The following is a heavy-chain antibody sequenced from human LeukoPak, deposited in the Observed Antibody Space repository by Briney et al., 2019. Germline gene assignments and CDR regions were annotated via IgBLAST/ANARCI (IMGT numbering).Heavy chain of an antibody. CDR3: ASNSGYDHRTLDY. J-gene: IGHJ4*02. D-gene: IGHD5-12*01. CDR2: IYYSGST. Sequence: SETLSLTCTVSGGSISSSSYYWGWIRQPPGKGLEWIGSIYYSGSTYYNPSLKSRVTISVDRSKNHFSLKLSSVTAADTAVYYCASNSGYDHRTLDYWGQGTLVTVSS. V-gene: IGHV4-39*07. CDR1: GGSISSSSYY.